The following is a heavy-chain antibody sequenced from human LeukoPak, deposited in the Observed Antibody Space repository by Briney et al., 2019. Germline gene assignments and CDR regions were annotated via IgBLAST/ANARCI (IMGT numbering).Heavy chain of an antibody. J-gene: IGHJ4*02. CDR3: ARDRDHDYVWGSYRYAIDY. CDR1: GGSISSSSYY. Sequence: SETLSLTCTVSGGSISSSSYYWGWIRQPPRKGLEWIGNAFYSGSTYYNPSLKSRVTISVDTSKNQFSLKLSSVTAADTAVYYCARDRDHDYVWGSYRYAIDYWGQGTLATVSS. CDR2: AFYSGST. D-gene: IGHD3-16*02. V-gene: IGHV4-39*07.